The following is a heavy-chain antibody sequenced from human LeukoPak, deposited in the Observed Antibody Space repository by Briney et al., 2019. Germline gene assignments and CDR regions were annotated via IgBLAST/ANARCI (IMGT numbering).Heavy chain of an antibody. CDR3: AKGWMFGDLLNC. CDR1: GFTFSNYA. CDR2: ISGSGGST. D-gene: IGHD3-10*02. V-gene: IGHV3-23*01. J-gene: IGHJ4*02. Sequence: GGPLRLSCAASGFTFSNYAMSWVPQAPGGGREWVSSISGSGGSTYYADSVKGRFTISRDSSNNTLFLQMNSLRVEDTAVYYCAKGWMFGDLLNCWGQGTLVTVSS.